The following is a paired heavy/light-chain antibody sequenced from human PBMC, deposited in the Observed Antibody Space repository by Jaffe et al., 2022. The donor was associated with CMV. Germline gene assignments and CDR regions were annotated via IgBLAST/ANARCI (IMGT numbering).Light chain of an antibody. V-gene: IGKV1-39*01. Sequence: DIQMTQSPTSLSASVGDRVTITCRASQSIRNYLNWYQQKPGKAPKLLISAASRLQSGVPSRFSGSGSGTDFTLTITSLQPEDFATYYCQQNSIIPPFTFGQGTRLDIK. J-gene: IGKJ5*01. CDR3: QQNSIIPPFT. CDR1: QSIRNY. CDR2: AAS.
Heavy chain of an antibody. J-gene: IGHJ6*02. CDR3: ARGPHGHYSYYGIDV. CDR1: GFTFTDSA. V-gene: IGHV3-9*01. CDR2: ITWDSDGI. Sequence: EVQLVESGGDLLQPGRSLTLSCAASGFTFTDSAMHWVRQAPGRGLEWVSGITWDSDGIAYADSVKGRFTISRDNARNSVYLHMNSLRAEDTALYYCARGPHGHYSYYGIDVWGQGTTVTVSS.